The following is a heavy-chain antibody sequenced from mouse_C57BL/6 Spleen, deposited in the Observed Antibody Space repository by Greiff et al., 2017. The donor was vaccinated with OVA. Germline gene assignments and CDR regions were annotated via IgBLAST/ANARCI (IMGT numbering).Heavy chain of an antibody. V-gene: IGHV1-52*01. D-gene: IGHD4-1*01. Sequence: QVQLQQPGAELVRPGSSVKLSCKASGYTFTSYWMHWVKQRPIQGLEWIGNIDPSDSETHYNQKFKDKATLTVDKSSSTAYMQLSSLTSEDSAVYYCARRETGHWYFDVWGTGTTVTVSS. CDR3: ARRETGHWYFDV. J-gene: IGHJ1*03. CDR2: IDPSDSET. CDR1: GYTFTSYW.